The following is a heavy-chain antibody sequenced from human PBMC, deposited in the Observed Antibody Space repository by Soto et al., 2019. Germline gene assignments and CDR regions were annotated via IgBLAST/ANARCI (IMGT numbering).Heavy chain of an antibody. D-gene: IGHD4-17*01. CDR1: GFTVSSNY. J-gene: IGHJ3*02. V-gene: IGHV3-66*01. CDR3: ARDPNGDAPSFDI. CDR2: IYSGGST. Sequence: EVQLVESGGGLVQPGGSLRLSCAASGFTVSSNYMSWVRQAPGKGLEWVSVIYSGGSTYYADSVKGRFTISRDNSKITLYLHMNRVGAEDTAVYYCARDPNGDAPSFDIWGQGTMVTVSS.